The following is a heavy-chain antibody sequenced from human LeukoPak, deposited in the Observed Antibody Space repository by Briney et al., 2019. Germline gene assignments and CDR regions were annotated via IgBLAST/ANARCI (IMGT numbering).Heavy chain of an antibody. CDR1: GYSFTTYW. D-gene: IGHD6-19*01. CDR3: ASEGASAAVASADYFDS. J-gene: IGHJ4*02. Sequence: GESLKISCKGSGYSFTTYWIGWVRQMPGKGLEWMGIINPGDSDTRYSPSFQGHVTISADKSINTAYLQWSSLKASDIAIYYCASEGASAAVASADYFDSWGQGTLLTVSS. V-gene: IGHV5-51*01. CDR2: INPGDSDT.